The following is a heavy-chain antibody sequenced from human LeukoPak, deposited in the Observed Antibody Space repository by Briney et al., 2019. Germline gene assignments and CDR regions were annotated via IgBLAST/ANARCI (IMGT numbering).Heavy chain of an antibody. J-gene: IGHJ4*02. V-gene: IGHV3-48*01. CDR2: ISTAITTT. CDR1: GFPFSNNP. Sequence: PGGSLRLSCVVSGFPFSNNPMNWVRQAPGKGLEWVSYISTAITTTYYAESVKGRFTISRDNAKNSLYLQMNSVRVEDTAVYYCARDGGKGYEIDYWGQGTLVTVSS. CDR3: ARDGGKGYEIDY. D-gene: IGHD2-2*01.